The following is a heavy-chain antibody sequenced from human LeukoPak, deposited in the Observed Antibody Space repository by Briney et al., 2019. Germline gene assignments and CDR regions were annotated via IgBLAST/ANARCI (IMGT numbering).Heavy chain of an antibody. J-gene: IGHJ6*02. CDR3: ARDFTAIDYYYGMDV. CDR2: IKQDGSEK. V-gene: IGHV3-7*01. Sequence: GGSLRLSCAASGFTFSSYWMSWVRQAPGKGLEWVANIKQDGSEKYYVDSVKGRFTISRDNAKNSLYLQMNSLRAEDTAVYYCARDFTAIDYYYGMDVWGQGTTVTVSS. D-gene: IGHD5-18*01. CDR1: GFTFSSYW.